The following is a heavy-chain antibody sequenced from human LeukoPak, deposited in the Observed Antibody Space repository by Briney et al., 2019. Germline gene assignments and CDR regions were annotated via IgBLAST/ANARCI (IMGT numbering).Heavy chain of an antibody. D-gene: IGHD6-13*01. J-gene: IGHJ4*02. CDR3: ASYRIAAAGTLFDY. V-gene: IGHV1-2*02. CDR1: GYTFTVYY. CDR2: INPNSGGT. Sequence: ASVKVSFKASGYTFTVYYMHWVRQAPGQGLEWMGWINPNSGGTNYAQKFQGRVTITRDTSISTAYMELSRLRSDDTAVYYCASYRIAAAGTLFDYWGQGTLVTVSS.